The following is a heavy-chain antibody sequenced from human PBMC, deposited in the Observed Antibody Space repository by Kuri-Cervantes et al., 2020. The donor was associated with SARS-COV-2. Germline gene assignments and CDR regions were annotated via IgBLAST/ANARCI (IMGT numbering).Heavy chain of an antibody. D-gene: IGHD3-3*01. V-gene: IGHV4-59*12. J-gene: IGHJ5*02. CDR1: GGSISSYY. CDR2: IYYSGST. CDR3: ARDHSYYDFWSGYNWFDP. Sequence: ESLKISCTVSGGSISSYYWSWIRQPPGKGLEWIGYIYYSGSTNYNPSLKSRVTISVDTSKNQFSLKLSSVTAADTAVYYCARDHSYYDFWSGYNWFDPWGQGTLVTVSS.